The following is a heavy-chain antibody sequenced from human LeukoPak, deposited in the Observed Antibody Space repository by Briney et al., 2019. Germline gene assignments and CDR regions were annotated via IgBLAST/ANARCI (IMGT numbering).Heavy chain of an antibody. CDR2: INPSGGCT. CDR1: GYTFTSYY. J-gene: IGHJ5*02. Sequence: ASVKVSCKASGYTFTSYYMHWVRQAPGQGLEWMGIINPSGGCTSYAQKFQDRVNMTRDKSTRPVYIELSKLKTEDPGVHFWSKAAAGTLWWFDRWGQGTLVTVSS. V-gene: IGHV1-46*01. CDR3: SKAAAGTLWWFDR. D-gene: IGHD6-13*01.